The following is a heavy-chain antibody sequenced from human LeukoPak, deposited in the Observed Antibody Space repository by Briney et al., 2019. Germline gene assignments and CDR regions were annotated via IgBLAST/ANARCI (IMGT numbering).Heavy chain of an antibody. CDR2: ISSSSSYI. V-gene: IGHV3-21*01. Sequence: GGSLRLSCAASGFTFSSYSMNWVRQAPGKGLEWVSSISSSSSYIYYADSVKGRFTISRDNAQNSLYLEINSLRAEDTAVYYCARLKEYNWDFDFWGQGTLLTVSS. D-gene: IGHD1-20*01. CDR1: GFTFSSYS. CDR3: ARLKEYNWDFDF. J-gene: IGHJ4*02.